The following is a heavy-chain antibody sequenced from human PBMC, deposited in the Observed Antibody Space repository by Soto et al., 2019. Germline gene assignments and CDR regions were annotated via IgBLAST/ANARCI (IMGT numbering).Heavy chain of an antibody. CDR1: GGSISSAGYY. V-gene: IGHV4-31*03. J-gene: IGHJ4*02. CDR3: ARSGGRGGVMPIDS. Sequence: ASETLSLTCTVSGGSISSAGYYWNWIRQHPGKGLEWIGYIYYNGNTKYNPSHKSRVSISADTSKNQLSLTLSSVTAADTAVYHCARSGGRGGVMPIDSWGQGTQVTVSS. D-gene: IGHD3-16*01. CDR2: IYYNGNT.